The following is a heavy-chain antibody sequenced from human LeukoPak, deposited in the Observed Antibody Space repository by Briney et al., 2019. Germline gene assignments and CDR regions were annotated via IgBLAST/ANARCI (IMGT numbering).Heavy chain of an antibody. V-gene: IGHV4-4*07. CDR1: GDSISSYY. CDR3: ARAQIAVNFYYFDY. J-gene: IGHJ4*02. Sequence: SETLSLTCTVSGDSISSYYWSWIRQPAGKGLEWIERIYTGGSTNYNPSLKSRVTISVDKSKNQFSLKLNSVTAADTAIYYCARAQIAVNFYYFDYWGQGTLVTVSS. CDR2: IYTGGST. D-gene: IGHD6-19*01.